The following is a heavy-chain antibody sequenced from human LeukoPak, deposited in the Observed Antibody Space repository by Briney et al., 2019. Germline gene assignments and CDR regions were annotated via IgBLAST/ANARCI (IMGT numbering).Heavy chain of an antibody. J-gene: IGHJ3*02. CDR3: ARGDLVDQYAFDI. CDR1: GFTFSSYW. CDR2: INSDGSST. Sequence: PGGSLRLSCAASGFTFSSYWMHWVRQAPGNGLVWVSRINSDGSSTSYADSVKGRFTISRDNAKNTLYLQMNSLRAEDTAVYYCARGDLVDQYAFDIWGQGTMVTVSS. V-gene: IGHV3-74*01. D-gene: IGHD2-8*02.